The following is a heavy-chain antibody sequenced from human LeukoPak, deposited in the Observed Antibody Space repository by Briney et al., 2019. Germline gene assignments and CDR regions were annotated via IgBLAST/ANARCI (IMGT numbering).Heavy chain of an antibody. CDR1: GDTFIKYG. D-gene: IGHD5-12*01. CDR3: ARVNGGDSGYGRAFDI. Sequence: ASVKVSCKAPGDTFIKYGFTWVRQAPGQGLEWMGWISAHTGNTDYAQKLQGRVTMTKDTPTSTVYMELRSLRSDDTAVYYCARVNGGDSGYGRAFDIWGQGTMITVSS. J-gene: IGHJ3*02. V-gene: IGHV1-18*01. CDR2: ISAHTGNT.